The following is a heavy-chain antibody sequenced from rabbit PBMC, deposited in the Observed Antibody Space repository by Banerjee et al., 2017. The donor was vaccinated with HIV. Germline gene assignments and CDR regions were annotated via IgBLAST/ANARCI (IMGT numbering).Heavy chain of an antibody. Sequence: QEQLEESGGDLVKPEGSLTLTCTASGIDFSSYYYMCWVRQAPGKGLEWIACIYVGSSGRTWYASWAKGRFTISKTSSTTVTLQMTSLTAADTATYFCARNMGYGSSSGYYGLWGQGTLVTVS. J-gene: IGHJ3*01. CDR1: GIDFSSYYY. D-gene: IGHD1-1*01. CDR2: IYVGSSGRT. V-gene: IGHV1S45*01. CDR3: ARNMGYGSSSGYYGL.